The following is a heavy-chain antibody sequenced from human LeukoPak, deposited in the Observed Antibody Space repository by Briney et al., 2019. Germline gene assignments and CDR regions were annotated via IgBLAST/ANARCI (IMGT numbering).Heavy chain of an antibody. CDR1: GGSISSGGYY. J-gene: IGHJ5*02. CDR2: IYYSGST. Sequence: SETLSLTCTVSGGSISSGGYYWSWIRQHPGKGLEWIGYIYYSGSTYYNPSLKSRFTISVDTSKNQFSLKLRSETAADTAMYYCARVGRNYMVRGVLNDWFDPWGQGTLVTVSS. V-gene: IGHV4-31*03. D-gene: IGHD3-10*01. CDR3: ARVGRNYMVRGVLNDWFDP.